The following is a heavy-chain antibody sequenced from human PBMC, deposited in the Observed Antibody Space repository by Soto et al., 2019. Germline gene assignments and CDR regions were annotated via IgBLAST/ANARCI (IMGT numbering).Heavy chain of an antibody. J-gene: IGHJ6*03. CDR2: FDPEDGET. CDR1: GYTLTELS. Sequence: ASVKVSCKVSGYTLTELSMHWVRQAPGKGLEWVGGFDPEDGETIYAQKFQGRVTMTEDTSTDTAYMELSSLRSEDTAVYYCATDQLLLPRWGGSGRRNYMDVWGKGTTVTVSS. V-gene: IGHV1-24*01. CDR3: ATDQLLLPRWGGSGRRNYMDV. D-gene: IGHD3-10*01.